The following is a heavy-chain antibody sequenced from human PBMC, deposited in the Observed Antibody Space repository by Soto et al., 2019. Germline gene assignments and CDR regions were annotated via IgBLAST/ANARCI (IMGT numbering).Heavy chain of an antibody. CDR2: IYHSGST. Sequence: SETLSLTCAVSGGSISSSNWWSWVRQPPGKGLEWIWEIYHSGSTNYNPSLKSRVTISVDKSKNQFSLKLSSVTAADTAVYYCARVAMGGSSWPFDYWGQETLVTVSS. CDR1: GGSISSSNW. V-gene: IGHV4-4*02. J-gene: IGHJ4*02. D-gene: IGHD6-13*01. CDR3: ARVAMGGSSWPFDY.